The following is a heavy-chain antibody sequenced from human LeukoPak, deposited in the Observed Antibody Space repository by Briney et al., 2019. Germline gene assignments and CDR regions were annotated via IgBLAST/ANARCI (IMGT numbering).Heavy chain of an antibody. CDR2: IYRSGST. CDR1: GYSNSSGYY. CDR3: ARVYPEQYFDY. Sequence: SETLSLTCTVSGYSNSSGYYWGWIRQPPGKGLEWIGSIYRSGSTYYNPSLKSRVTISVDTSKNQFSLKLSSVTAADTAVYYCARVYPEQYFDYWGQGTLVTVSS. J-gene: IGHJ4*02. V-gene: IGHV4-38-2*02. D-gene: IGHD1-14*01.